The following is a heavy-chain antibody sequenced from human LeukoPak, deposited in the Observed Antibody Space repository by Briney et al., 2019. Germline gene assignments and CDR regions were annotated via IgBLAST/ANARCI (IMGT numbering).Heavy chain of an antibody. Sequence: GGSLRLSCAASGFTFSSYWMGWVRQAPGKGLEWVANIKQDGSEKYYVDSVKGRFTISRDNAKNSLYLQMNSLRAEDTAVYYCATNTGPYSSGWYTCYWGQGTLVTVSS. D-gene: IGHD6-19*01. J-gene: IGHJ4*02. CDR2: IKQDGSEK. CDR3: ATNTGPYSSGWYTCY. CDR1: GFTFSSYW. V-gene: IGHV3-7*01.